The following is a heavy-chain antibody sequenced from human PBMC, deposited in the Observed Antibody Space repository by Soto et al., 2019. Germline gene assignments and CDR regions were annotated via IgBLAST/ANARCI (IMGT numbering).Heavy chain of an antibody. D-gene: IGHD6-19*01. J-gene: IGHJ4*02. V-gene: IGHV3-23*01. CDR3: ARYTAVADPYYFDY. CDR2: ISDGVDRA. CDR1: GFNFATYS. Sequence: PGGSLRLSCAASGFNFATYSMSWVRQAQGKGLEWVAGISDGVDRAYYGDSVKGRFTISRDTSKNMLYLHMNSLRAEDTAIYYCARYTAVADPYYFDYWGQGTLVTVSS.